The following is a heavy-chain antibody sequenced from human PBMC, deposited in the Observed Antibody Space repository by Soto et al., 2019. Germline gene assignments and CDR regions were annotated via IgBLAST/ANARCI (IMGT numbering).Heavy chain of an antibody. V-gene: IGHV3-23*01. CDR3: AKEPVGPDWYCAL. Sequence: DVQLLESGGGLVQPGGSLRLSCAASGFTFRSYAMSWVRQAPGKGLEWVSGISGSGISTHYADSVKGRFTVSRDNSKNTLYLHMISLRAEETAVYNCAKEPVGPDWYCALWGRGTLVTVSS. J-gene: IGHJ2*01. CDR2: ISGSGIST. CDR1: GFTFRSYA.